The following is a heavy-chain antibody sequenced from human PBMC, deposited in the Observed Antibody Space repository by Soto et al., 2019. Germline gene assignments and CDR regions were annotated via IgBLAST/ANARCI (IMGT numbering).Heavy chain of an antibody. CDR1: GGSISSYY. D-gene: IGHD3-10*01. V-gene: IGHV4-59*08. CDR2: IYYSGST. Sequence: TSETLSLTCTVSGGSISSYYWSWIRQPPGKGLEWIGYIYYSGSTNYNPSLKSRVTISVDTSKNQFSLKLSSVTAADTAVYYCARHLYYYGSPSVYYFDYWGQGTLVTVSS. CDR3: ARHLYYYGSPSVYYFDY. J-gene: IGHJ4*02.